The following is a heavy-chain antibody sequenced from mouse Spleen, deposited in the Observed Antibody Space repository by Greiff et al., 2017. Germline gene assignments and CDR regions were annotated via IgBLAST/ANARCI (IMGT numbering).Heavy chain of an antibody. Sequence: EVQVVESGGGLVQPGGSLKLSCATSGFTFSDYYMYWVRQTPEKRLEWVAYISNGGGSTYYPDTVKGRFTISRDNAKNTLYLQMSRLKSEDTAMYYCARQRSYYFDYWGQGTTLTVSS. CDR2: ISNGGGST. CDR1: GFTFSDYY. CDR3: ARQRSYYFDY. J-gene: IGHJ2*01. V-gene: IGHV5-12*02.